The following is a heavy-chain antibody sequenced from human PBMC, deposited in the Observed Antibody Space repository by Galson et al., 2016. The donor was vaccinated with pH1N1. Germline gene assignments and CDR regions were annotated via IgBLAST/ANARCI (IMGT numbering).Heavy chain of an antibody. CDR3: ARSPGVGAIDY. J-gene: IGHJ4*02. V-gene: IGHV1-69*13. D-gene: IGHD1-26*01. Sequence: SVKVSCKASGGIFRSNAITWVRQAPGQGLEWMGKIIAIFGTPNYAQKFQGRVTITADESTSTVFLELSSLRSEDTAVYYCARSPGVGAIDYWGQGTLVTVSS. CDR1: GGIFRSNA. CDR2: IIAIFGTP.